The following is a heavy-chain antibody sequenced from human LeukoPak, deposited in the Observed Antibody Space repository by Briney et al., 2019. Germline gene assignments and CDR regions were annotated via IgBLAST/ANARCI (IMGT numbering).Heavy chain of an antibody. CDR2: IYYSGST. CDR1: GGSISSGTYY. CDR3: AGTYRLRRFDP. J-gene: IGHJ5*02. D-gene: IGHD1-1*01. Sequence: SETLSLTCTVSGGSISSGTYYWGWIRQPPGKGLECIGTIYYSGSTSYNPSLKSRVTISVDTSKNQFSLKLTSVPAADTTVYYDAGTYRLRRFDPWGQGTLVTVSS. V-gene: IGHV4-39*01.